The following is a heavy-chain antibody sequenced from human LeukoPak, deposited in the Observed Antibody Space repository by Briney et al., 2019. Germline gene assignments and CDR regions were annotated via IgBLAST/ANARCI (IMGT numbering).Heavy chain of an antibody. CDR2: IYTSGST. J-gene: IGHJ6*03. V-gene: IGHV4-4*07. CDR3: AREAVHINYYYMDV. D-gene: IGHD2-21*01. CDR1: GDSISSYY. Sequence: SVTLSLTCTVSGDSISSYYWNWLRQPAGKGLEWIGRIYTSGSTAYSTSLKSRLTMSVNTSKNQFSLKLTSVTAADSAVYYCAREAVHINYYYMDVWGKGTTVTVSS.